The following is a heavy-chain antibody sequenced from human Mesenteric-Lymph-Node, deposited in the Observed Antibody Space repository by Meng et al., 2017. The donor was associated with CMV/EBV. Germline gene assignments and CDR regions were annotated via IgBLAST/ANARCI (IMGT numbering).Heavy chain of an antibody. V-gene: IGHV3-9*01. CDR3: AKSPSGSYEGGYFDY. Sequence: SLKISCAASGFTFGDYAMHWVRQAPGKGLEWVSGIRWDSGRICYADSVKGRFTISRDNAKNSLYLQMNSLRAEDTALYYCAKSPSGSYEGGYFDYWGQGTLVTVSS. J-gene: IGHJ4*02. D-gene: IGHD1-26*01. CDR1: GFTFGDYA. CDR2: IRWDSGRI.